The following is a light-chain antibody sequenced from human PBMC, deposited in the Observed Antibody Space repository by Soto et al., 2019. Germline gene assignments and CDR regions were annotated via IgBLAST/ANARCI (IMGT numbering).Light chain of an antibody. J-gene: IGLJ3*02. Sequence: QSVLTQPPSASGTPGQRVTISCSGSSSNIGSNTVNWYQQLPGTAPKLLIYSDNLRPSGVPDRFSGSKSGTSASLAISGLRSEDEAHYYCAAWDDSLNNVLFGGGTQLTVL. CDR2: SDN. CDR1: SSNIGSNT. V-gene: IGLV1-44*01. CDR3: AAWDDSLNNVL.